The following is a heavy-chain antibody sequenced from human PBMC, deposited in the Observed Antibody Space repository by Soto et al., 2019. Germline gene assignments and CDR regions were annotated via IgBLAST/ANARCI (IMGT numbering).Heavy chain of an antibody. CDR2: IYWDDDK. D-gene: IGHD6-6*01. V-gene: IGHV2-5*02. J-gene: IGHJ4*02. Sequence: QITLKESGPTLVKPTQTLTLTCTFSGFSLSARGVGVGWIRQPPGKALEWLTFIYWDDDKRFSPSLKSRPTITNDTPKTPVVLTMANMDPVDTGTYYCVHPTPHSSSRIDYWGQGTLVTVSS. CDR3: VHPTPHSSSRIDY. CDR1: GFSLSARGVG.